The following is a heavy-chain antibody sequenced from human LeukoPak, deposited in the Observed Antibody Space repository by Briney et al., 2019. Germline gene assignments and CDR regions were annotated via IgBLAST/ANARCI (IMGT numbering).Heavy chain of an antibody. Sequence: ASVKVSCKASGYTFTSYGISWVRQAPGQGLEWMGWISAYNGNTNYAQKLQGRVTMTTDTSTSTAYMELRSLRSDDTAVYYCARGPAATYYYYYYIDVWGKGTTVTLSS. V-gene: IGHV1-18*01. CDR2: ISAYNGNT. J-gene: IGHJ6*03. CDR1: GYTFTSYG. D-gene: IGHD2-2*01. CDR3: ARGPAATYYYYYYIDV.